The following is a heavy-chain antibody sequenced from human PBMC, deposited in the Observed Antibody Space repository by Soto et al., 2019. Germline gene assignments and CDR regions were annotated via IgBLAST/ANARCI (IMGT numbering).Heavy chain of an antibody. D-gene: IGHD4-17*01. V-gene: IGHV3-23*01. CDR1: GFTFSSYA. CDR3: AKSSGGGTVTTYYY. CDR2: ISGSGGST. Sequence: EVQLLKSGGGLVQPGGSLRLSCAASGFTFSSYAMSWVRQAPGKGLEWVSGISGSGGSTYYADSVKGRFTISRDNSKNTLFLQMNSLRAEDTAVYYCAKSSGGGTVTTYYYWGQGTLVTVSS. J-gene: IGHJ4*02.